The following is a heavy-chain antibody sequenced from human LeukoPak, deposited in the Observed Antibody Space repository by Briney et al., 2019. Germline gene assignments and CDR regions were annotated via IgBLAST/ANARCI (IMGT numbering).Heavy chain of an antibody. V-gene: IGHV3-49*04. CDR2: IRNKAYGGTT. Sequence: GRSLRLSCTASGFTFGDYAMNWVRQGPGKGLEWVGFIRNKAYGGTTEYAASVKGRFTISRDDSKNIAYLQMNSLKTEDTGVYYCTRGLGGNVVVYWGQGTLVTVS. D-gene: IGHD4-23*01. CDR1: GFTFGDYA. J-gene: IGHJ4*02. CDR3: TRGLGGNVVVY.